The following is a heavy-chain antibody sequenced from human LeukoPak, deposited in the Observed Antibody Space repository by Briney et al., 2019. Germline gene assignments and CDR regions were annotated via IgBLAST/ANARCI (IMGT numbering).Heavy chain of an antibody. Sequence: GGSLRLSCAASGITFSDFALSWVRQAPGKGLEWVSAISGSGGSTYYADSVKGRFTISRDNSKNTLYLQMNSLRAEDTAVYYCAKPLFGVVFFFDYWGQGTLVTVSS. CDR3: AKPLFGVVFFFDY. V-gene: IGHV3-23*01. D-gene: IGHD3-3*01. CDR1: GITFSDFA. J-gene: IGHJ4*02. CDR2: ISGSGGST.